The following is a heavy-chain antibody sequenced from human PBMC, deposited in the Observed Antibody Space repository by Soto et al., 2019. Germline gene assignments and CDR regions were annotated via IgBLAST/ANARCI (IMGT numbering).Heavy chain of an antibody. J-gene: IGHJ6*02. D-gene: IGHD3-22*01. CDR2: IYYSGST. Sequence: PSETLSLTCTVSGGSISSSSYYWGCIRQPPGKGLEWIGSIYYSGSTYYNPSLKSRVTISVDTSKNQFSLKLSSVTAADTAVYYCARSPEESSGYRGGYYYGMDVWGQGTTVTVSS. CDR3: ARSPEESSGYRGGYYYGMDV. CDR1: GGSISSSSYY. V-gene: IGHV4-39*01.